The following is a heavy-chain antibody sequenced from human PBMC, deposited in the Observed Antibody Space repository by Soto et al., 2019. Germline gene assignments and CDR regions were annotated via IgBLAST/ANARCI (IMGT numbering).Heavy chain of an antibody. CDR2: ISGSGGST. CDR1: GFTFSNFA. J-gene: IGHJ3*02. Sequence: GGSLRLSCAASGFTFSNFAMNWVRQAPGKGLEWVSAISGSGGSTYYADYVKGRFTISRDNSKNTLYLKMNSLSAEDTAVFYCAKDTTVLGPGAFDIWGQGTMVTVSS. V-gene: IGHV3-23*01. CDR3: AKDTTVLGPGAFDI. D-gene: IGHD4-17*01.